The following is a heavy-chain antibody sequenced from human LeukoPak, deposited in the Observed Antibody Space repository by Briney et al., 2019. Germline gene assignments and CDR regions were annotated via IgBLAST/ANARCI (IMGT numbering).Heavy chain of an antibody. V-gene: IGHV4-34*01. Sequence: SETLSLTCAVYGGSFIGYYWSWIRQPPGKGLEWIGEINHSGSTNYNPSLKSRVTISVDTSKNQFSLKLSPVTAADTAVYYCARAMRRYSSSQPPVDYWGQGTLVTVSS. CDR1: GGSFIGYY. CDR3: ARAMRRYSSSQPPVDY. J-gene: IGHJ4*02. CDR2: INHSGST. D-gene: IGHD6-13*01.